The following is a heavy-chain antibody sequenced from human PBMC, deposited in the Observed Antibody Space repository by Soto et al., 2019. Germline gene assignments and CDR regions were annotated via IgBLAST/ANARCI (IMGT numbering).Heavy chain of an antibody. CDR1: GGSISSGDYY. V-gene: IGHV4-30-4*01. J-gene: IGHJ4*02. CDR3: ASRHSSPYFDY. CDR2: IYYSGST. Sequence: QVQLQESGPGLVKPSQTLSLTCTVSGGSISSGDYYWSWIRQPPGKGLEWIGSIYYSGSTYYNPPLKXRXTXSXXTSKNQFSLKLNSVTAADTAVYYCASRHSSPYFDYWGQGTLVTVSS. D-gene: IGHD6-13*01.